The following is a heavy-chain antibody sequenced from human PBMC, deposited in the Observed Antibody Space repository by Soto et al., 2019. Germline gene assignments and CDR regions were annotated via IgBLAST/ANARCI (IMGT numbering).Heavy chain of an antibody. CDR2: ISYDGSNK. CDR3: AKDGVEDALFNYYYMDV. CDR1: GFTFSSYG. D-gene: IGHD3-3*01. V-gene: IGHV3-30*18. J-gene: IGHJ6*03. Sequence: GGSLRLSCAASGFTFSSYGMHWVRQAPGKGLEWVAVISYDGSNKYYADSVKGRFTISRDNSKNTLYLQMNSLRAEDTAVYYCAKDGVEDALFNYYYMDVWGKGTTVTVSS.